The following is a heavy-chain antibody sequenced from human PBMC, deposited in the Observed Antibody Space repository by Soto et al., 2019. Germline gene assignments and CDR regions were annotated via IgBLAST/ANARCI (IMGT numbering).Heavy chain of an antibody. Sequence: GSLRLSCAASGFTFSSYGMHWVLQAPGKGLEWVAIIWSDGSNKYYADSVKGRFTISRDNSKNTLYLQMNSLRAEDTAMYYCAKAGADVYFDYSGQGALVTVSS. CDR1: GFTFSSYG. D-gene: IGHD1-26*01. CDR2: IWSDGSNK. V-gene: IGHV3-33*06. CDR3: AKAGADVYFDY. J-gene: IGHJ4*02.